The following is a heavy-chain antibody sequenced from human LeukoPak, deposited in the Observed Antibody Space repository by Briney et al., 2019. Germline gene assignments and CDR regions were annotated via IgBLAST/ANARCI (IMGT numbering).Heavy chain of an antibody. J-gene: IGHJ4*02. Sequence: GGSLRLSCAASGLTFSSYAMTWVRQAPGKGLEWVSAISGSGGGTYYADSVKGRFTISRDNSKNTVYLQMNSLTVEDTAVYFCARGSSVTGPDDWGQGTLVTVSS. CDR2: ISGSGGGT. D-gene: IGHD5-18*01. CDR3: ARGSSVTGPDD. CDR1: GLTFSSYA. V-gene: IGHV3-23*01.